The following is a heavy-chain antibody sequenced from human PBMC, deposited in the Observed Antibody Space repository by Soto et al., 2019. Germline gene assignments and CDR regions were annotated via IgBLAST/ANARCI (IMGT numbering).Heavy chain of an antibody. Sequence: QITLKESGPTLVKPTQTLTVTCTFSGFSLSTSGAGVGWIRQSPGKAPEWLALISWKDEKRYNPGLKSRLTITKDTSKNHLGLTMTDLDPVDTATYFCAHRYGGNYYRWYFDSWGQVTLVTVSS. J-gene: IGHJ4*02. CDR3: AHRYGGNYYRWYFDS. D-gene: IGHD1-26*01. V-gene: IGHV2-5*01. CDR2: ISWKDEK. CDR1: GFSLSTSGAG.